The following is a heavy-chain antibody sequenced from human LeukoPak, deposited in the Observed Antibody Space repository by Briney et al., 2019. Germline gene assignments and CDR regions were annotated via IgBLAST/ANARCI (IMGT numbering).Heavy chain of an antibody. V-gene: IGHV3-33*01. D-gene: IGHD1-26*01. CDR2: IWYDGSNK. J-gene: IGHJ6*02. Sequence: GRSLRLSCAASGFTFSSYGMHWVRQAPGKGLEWVAVIWYDGSNKYYADSVKGRFTISRDNSKNTLYLQMNSLRAEDTAVYYRVGYYGYYYGMDVWGQGTTVTVSS. CDR3: VGYYGYYYGMDV. CDR1: GFTFSSYG.